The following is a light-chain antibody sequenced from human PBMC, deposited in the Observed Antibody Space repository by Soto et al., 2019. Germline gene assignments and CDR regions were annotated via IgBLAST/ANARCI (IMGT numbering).Light chain of an antibody. CDR1: QDIRNG. V-gene: IGKV1-17*01. CDR2: AAS. Sequence: DIQMTQSPSSLSASVGDRVTITCRESQDIRNGLGWYQQKTGKAPKRLIYAASRLQSGVPSRFSGSGSGTEFTLTITSLQPEDFATYYCPHHNSYPLTFGGGTRVEIK. J-gene: IGKJ4*01. CDR3: PHHNSYPLT.